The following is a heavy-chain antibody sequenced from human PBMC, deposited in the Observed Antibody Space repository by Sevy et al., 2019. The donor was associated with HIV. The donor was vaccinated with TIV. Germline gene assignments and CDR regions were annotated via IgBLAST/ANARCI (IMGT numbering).Heavy chain of an antibody. J-gene: IGHJ5*02. CDR2: ISTYNSKK. CDR3: ARGVSVGPTTGVWFDP. CDR1: GYTFDSYG. V-gene: IGHV1-18*01. Sequence: ASVKVSCKASGYTFDSYGITWVRQAPGQGLEWMGWISTYNSKKNYAQKFQGRVTMTTDTSTSTAYMELTSLISDDTAVYYCARGVSVGPTTGVWFDPWGQGTLVTVSS. D-gene: IGHD1-26*01.